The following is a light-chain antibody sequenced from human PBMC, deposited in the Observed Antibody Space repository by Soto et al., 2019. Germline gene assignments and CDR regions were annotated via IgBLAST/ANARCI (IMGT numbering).Light chain of an antibody. V-gene: IGLV3-21*02. J-gene: IGLJ3*02. CDR1: NIGNKS. Sequence: VLTQPPSVSVAPGQTAMITCGGNNIGNKSVHWYQQRPGQAPVLVVYDDSDRPSGIPDRFSGSNSGNTATLIISRVEAGDEADYYCQVWDSSSDRWVFGGGTKLTVL. CDR3: QVWDSSSDRWV. CDR2: DDS.